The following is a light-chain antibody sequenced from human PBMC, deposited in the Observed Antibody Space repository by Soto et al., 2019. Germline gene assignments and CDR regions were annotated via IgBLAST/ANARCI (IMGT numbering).Light chain of an antibody. CDR2: GEA. CDR3: QQYGSSPKT. J-gene: IGKJ1*01. Sequence: DMGLTQSPGTLSLSPGEKATLSCRASQSVRCNYVAWHQQKPGQAHRLLIYGEASRANGIPDRFSGSGSWTDFALPISRREPEDFAVYYCQQYGSSPKTFGQGTKVQIQ. CDR1: QSVRCNY. V-gene: IGKV3-20*01.